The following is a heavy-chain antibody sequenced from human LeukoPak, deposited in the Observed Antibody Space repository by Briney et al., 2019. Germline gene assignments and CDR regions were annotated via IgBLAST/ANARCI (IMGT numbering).Heavy chain of an antibody. CDR1: GYTFTSYY. J-gene: IGHJ4*02. CDR2: INPSGDST. V-gene: IGHV1-46*01. Sequence: ASVKVSCKASGYTFTSYYMHWVRQAPGQGLEWMGIINPSGDSTSYAQKFQGRVTMTRDTSTSTVYMELSSLRSEDTAVYYCARDQTYYYDSSGYGIDYWGQGTLVSVSS. CDR3: ARDQTYYYDSSGYGIDY. D-gene: IGHD3-22*01.